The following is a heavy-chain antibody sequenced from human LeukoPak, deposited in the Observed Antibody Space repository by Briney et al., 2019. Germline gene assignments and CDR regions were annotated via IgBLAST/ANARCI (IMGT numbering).Heavy chain of an antibody. Sequence: GGSLRLSCAASGFTFSSYSMNWVRQAPGKGLEWVASINQDGSDEYYVDSVKGRFTISRDNAKNSLYLQMNSLRAEDTAVYYCGRYLRSTSGSIWGQGTLVTVSS. CDR3: GRYLRSTSGSI. J-gene: IGHJ4*02. D-gene: IGHD1-1*01. CDR2: INQDGSDE. CDR1: GFTFSSYS. V-gene: IGHV3-7*01.